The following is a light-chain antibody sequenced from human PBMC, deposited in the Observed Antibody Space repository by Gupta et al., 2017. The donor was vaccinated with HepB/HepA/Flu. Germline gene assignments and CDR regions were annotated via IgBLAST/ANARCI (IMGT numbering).Light chain of an antibody. Sequence: QSALTQPAFVSASPGQSLTISCTGSSSDIGSDNYVSWYQQHPGKAPKLIIFDVTNRPSGLSDRFSGSKSGNTASLTVSGLQAEDEADYYCSSFTASSTWVFGGGTKLTVL. J-gene: IGLJ3*02. V-gene: IGLV2-14*01. CDR1: SSDIGSDNY. CDR2: DVT. CDR3: SSFTASSTWV.